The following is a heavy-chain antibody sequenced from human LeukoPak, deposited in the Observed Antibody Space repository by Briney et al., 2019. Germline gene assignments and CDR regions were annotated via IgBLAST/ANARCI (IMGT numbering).Heavy chain of an antibody. V-gene: IGHV1-3*01. CDR3: ARVTSGLFDY. Sequence: GASVKVSCKASGYTFTSYGISWVRQAPGQRLEWMGWINAGNGNTKYSQKFQGRVTITRDTSASTAYMELSSLRSEDTAVYYCARVTSGLFDYWGQGTLVTVSS. CDR2: INAGNGNT. D-gene: IGHD2-2*01. J-gene: IGHJ4*02. CDR1: GYTFTSYG.